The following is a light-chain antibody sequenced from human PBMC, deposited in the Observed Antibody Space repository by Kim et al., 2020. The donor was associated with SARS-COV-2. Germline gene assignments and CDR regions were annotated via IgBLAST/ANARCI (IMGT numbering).Light chain of an antibody. Sequence: SSSVGDRGTVTCRASRGISSWLAWYQQKPRRAPKLLIYMASSLESGVPSRFTGSGSGTEFTLTISSLQPDDLGTYSCQQYYTYPYTFGQGTKLEI. CDR3: QQYYTYPYT. V-gene: IGKV1-5*03. J-gene: IGKJ2*01. CDR2: MAS. CDR1: RGISSW.